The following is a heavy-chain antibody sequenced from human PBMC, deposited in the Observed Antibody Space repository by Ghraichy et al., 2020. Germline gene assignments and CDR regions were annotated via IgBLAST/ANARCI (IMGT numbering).Heavy chain of an antibody. D-gene: IGHD6-13*01. CDR2: IYYSGST. CDR1: GGSISSGGYY. CDR3: ARVSRSSSWTDDAFDI. J-gene: IGHJ3*02. V-gene: IGHV4-31*03. Sequence: SETLSLTCTVSGGSISSGGYYWSWIRQHPGKGLEWIGYIYYSGSTYYNPSLKSRVTISVDTSKNQFSLKLSSVTAADTAVYYCARVSRSSSWTDDAFDIWGQGTMVTVSS.